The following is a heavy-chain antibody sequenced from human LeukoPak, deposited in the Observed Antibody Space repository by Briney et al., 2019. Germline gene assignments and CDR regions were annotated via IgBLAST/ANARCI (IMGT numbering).Heavy chain of an antibody. V-gene: IGHV5-51*01. CDR3: ATFASGSGDAFDI. CDR1: GYSFTSYW. Sequence: GGSLKISCKGSGYSFTSYWIGWVRQMPGKGLEWMGIIYPGDSDTRYSPSFQGQVTISADKSISTAYLQWSSLKASDTAMYYCATFASGSGDAFDIWGQGTMVTVSS. J-gene: IGHJ3*02. CDR2: IYPGDSDT. D-gene: IGHD1-26*01.